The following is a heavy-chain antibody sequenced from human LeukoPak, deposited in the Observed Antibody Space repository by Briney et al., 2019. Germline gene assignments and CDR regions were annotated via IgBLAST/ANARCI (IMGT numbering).Heavy chain of an antibody. Sequence: GGSLRLSCAASGFTLSENNVHWVRQAPGKGLEWVALISNDGNSKDYADSVKGRFTLSGDNSKTTVYQQMNSLRAEDTAVYYCARDRSGFYSIDHWGQGTLVTVSP. CDR1: GFTLSENN. D-gene: IGHD5-12*01. J-gene: IGHJ4*02. V-gene: IGHV3-30-3*01. CDR3: ARDRSGFYSIDH. CDR2: ISNDGNSK.